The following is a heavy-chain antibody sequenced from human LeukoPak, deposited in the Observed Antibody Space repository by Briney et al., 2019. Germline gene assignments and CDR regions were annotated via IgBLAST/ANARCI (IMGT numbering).Heavy chain of an antibody. CDR2: ISDNGAGT. Sequence: GGPLRLSCAASGFTFSSYWMSWVRQAPGKGLEWVSAISDNGAGTYYADSVKGRFTISRDNSRNTLYLQMNSLRAEDTAVYYCYSSVRGWGQGTLVTVSS. V-gene: IGHV3-23*01. D-gene: IGHD3-10*02. J-gene: IGHJ4*02. CDR1: GFTFSSYW. CDR3: YSSVRG.